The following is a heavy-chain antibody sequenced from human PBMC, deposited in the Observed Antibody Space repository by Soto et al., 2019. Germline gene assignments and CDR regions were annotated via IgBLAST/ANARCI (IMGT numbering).Heavy chain of an antibody. J-gene: IGHJ4*02. CDR3: AKDRRDGEYNSVYDF. D-gene: IGHD4-17*01. V-gene: IGHV3-30*18. Sequence: QVQLAESGGGVVQPGRSLRLSCIGSGFRFSDYGMHWVRQAPGKGLEWVAMMSFDGTYKYSADSVKGRFIISRDNSKNTLYRQMNSMRAEDTAVYHCAKDRRDGEYNSVYDFWGQGTLVTVSS. CDR1: GFRFSDYG. CDR2: MSFDGTYK.